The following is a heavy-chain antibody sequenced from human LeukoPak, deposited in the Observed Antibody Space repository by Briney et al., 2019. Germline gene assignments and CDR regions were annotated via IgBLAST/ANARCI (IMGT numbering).Heavy chain of an antibody. CDR1: GFTFSSYW. D-gene: IGHD2-15*01. CDR2: INSDGSST. J-gene: IGHJ2*01. Sequence: GGSLRLSCAASGFTFSSYWMHWVRQAPGKGLVWVSRINSDGSSTSYADSVKGRFTISRDNAKNTLYLQMNSLRDEDTAMYYCARGSDCSGGSCYSYWYFDLWGRGTLVTVSS. V-gene: IGHV3-74*01. CDR3: ARGSDCSGGSCYSYWYFDL.